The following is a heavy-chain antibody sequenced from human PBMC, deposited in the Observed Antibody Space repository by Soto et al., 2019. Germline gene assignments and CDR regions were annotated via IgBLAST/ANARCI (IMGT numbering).Heavy chain of an antibody. Sequence: QVQLVQSGAEVQKPGSSVKVSCKASGGTFSSYAISWVRQAPGQGLEWMGGIIPIFGTANYAQKFQGRVTITAEESTSTAYMELSSLRSEDTAVYYCATNPYYDFWSGYPGDGMDVWGQGTTVTVSS. J-gene: IGHJ6*02. V-gene: IGHV1-69*01. CDR2: IIPIFGTA. CDR3: ATNPYYDFWSGYPGDGMDV. D-gene: IGHD3-3*01. CDR1: GGTFSSYA.